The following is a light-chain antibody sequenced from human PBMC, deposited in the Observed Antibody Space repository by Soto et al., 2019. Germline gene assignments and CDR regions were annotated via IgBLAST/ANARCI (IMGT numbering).Light chain of an antibody. Sequence: EIVMTQSPATLSVSPGERANLSCRASQSISSNLAWYQQKPGQAPRLLMFRTSSRATGFPARFSGSGSGTEFNLTISSLQSEDFGVYYCQQYNNWPRATFGGGTKVDNK. CDR3: QQYNNWPRAT. CDR1: QSISSN. V-gene: IGKV3-15*01. CDR2: RTS. J-gene: IGKJ4*01.